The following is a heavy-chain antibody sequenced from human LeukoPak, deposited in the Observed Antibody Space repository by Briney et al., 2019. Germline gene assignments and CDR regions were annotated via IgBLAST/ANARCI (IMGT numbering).Heavy chain of an antibody. Sequence: PGGSLRLSCAASAFTFSHYVMTWVRQAPGKELEWVSSISASGVNSYYADSVKGRFTISRDNSKNTLYLQMNSLRAEDSAVYFCASQLLNPYSFDHWGQGTLVTVSS. CDR1: AFTFSHYV. D-gene: IGHD2-2*02. J-gene: IGHJ4*02. CDR3: ASQLLNPYSFDH. V-gene: IGHV3-23*01. CDR2: ISASGVNS.